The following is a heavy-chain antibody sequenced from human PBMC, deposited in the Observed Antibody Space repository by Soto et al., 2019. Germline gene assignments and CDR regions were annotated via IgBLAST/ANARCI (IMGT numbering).Heavy chain of an antibody. CDR3: ARGDSRGYYMDV. CDR2: IIPVYRTT. D-gene: IGHD3-10*01. CDR1: GGRFNTYV. V-gene: IGHV1-69*12. Sequence: QAQLVQSGAEVRKPGSSVRVSCKSSGGRFNTYVITWVRQAPGQGLEWMGGIIPVYRTTMYAQHFEDRVTITADESTSTAYMEVSSLRSEDTAVYYCARGDSRGYYMDVWGHGTTVTVSS. J-gene: IGHJ6*03.